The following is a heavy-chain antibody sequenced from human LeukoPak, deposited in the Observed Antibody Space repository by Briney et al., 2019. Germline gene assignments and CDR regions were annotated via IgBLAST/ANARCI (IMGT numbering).Heavy chain of an antibody. Sequence: SVKVSCKASGGTFSSYAIGWVRQAPGQGLEWMGRIIPILGIANYAQKFQGRVTITADKSTSTAYMELSSLRSEDTAVYYCARQMEYEYSSSSYFDYWGQGTLVTVSS. CDR3: ARQMEYEYSSSSYFDY. CDR1: GGTFSSYA. CDR2: IIPILGIA. J-gene: IGHJ4*02. V-gene: IGHV1-69*04. D-gene: IGHD6-6*01.